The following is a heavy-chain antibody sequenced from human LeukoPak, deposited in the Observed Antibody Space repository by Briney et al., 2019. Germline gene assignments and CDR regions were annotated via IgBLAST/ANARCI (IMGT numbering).Heavy chain of an antibody. D-gene: IGHD6-13*01. V-gene: IGHV3-74*01. J-gene: IGHJ4*02. Sequence: PGRSLRLSCAASGFTFSSYAMHWVRQAPGKGLVWVSRVNSDGSTTNYADSVKGRFTISRDNAENTLYMRMNSLRPEDTAVYYCARGYYSSSRFDSWGQGTLVTVSS. CDR3: ARGYYSSSRFDS. CDR2: VNSDGSTT. CDR1: GFTFSSYA.